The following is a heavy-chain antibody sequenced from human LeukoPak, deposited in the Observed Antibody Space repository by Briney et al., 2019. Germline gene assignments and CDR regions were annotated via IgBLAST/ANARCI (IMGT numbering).Heavy chain of an antibody. Sequence: GGSLRLSCAASGFTFSTYGSPWVRQAPGKGLEWVTFIRYDGNYKYYADSVKGRFTISRDNSKNTLYLQMNSLRADDTAVYYCAKAAEWLRSPFDYWGQGTLVTVSS. CDR2: IRYDGNYK. V-gene: IGHV3-30*02. CDR3: AKAAEWLRSPFDY. D-gene: IGHD5-12*01. J-gene: IGHJ4*02. CDR1: GFTFSTYG.